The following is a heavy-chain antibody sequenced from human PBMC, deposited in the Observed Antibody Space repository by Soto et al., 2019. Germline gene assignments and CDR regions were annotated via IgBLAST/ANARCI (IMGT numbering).Heavy chain of an antibody. J-gene: IGHJ4*02. D-gene: IGHD6-19*01. CDR1: GVSISSLY. CDR3: ASRTSGWYFDY. CDR2: IYYSGST. Sequence: SETLSLTCTVSGVSISSLYLSWIRQPPGKGLEWIGNIYYSGSTNYNPSLKSRVTISVDTSKNQFSLKLSSVTAAGTAVYYCASRTSGWYFDYWGQGTLVTVSS. V-gene: IGHV4-59*01.